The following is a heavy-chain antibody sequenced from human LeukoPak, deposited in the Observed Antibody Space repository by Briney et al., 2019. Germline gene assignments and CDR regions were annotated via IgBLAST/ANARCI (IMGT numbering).Heavy chain of an antibody. CDR1: GYTFTSYG. V-gene: IGHV1-18*01. CDR3: ARDQYYYGSGSYPSDY. Sequence: GASVKVSCKASGYTFTSYGISWVRQAPGQGLEWMGWISAYNGNTNYAQKLQGRVTMTTDTSTSTAYMELRSLRSDDTAVHYCARDQYYYGSGSYPSDYWGQGTLVTVSS. J-gene: IGHJ4*02. D-gene: IGHD3-10*01. CDR2: ISAYNGNT.